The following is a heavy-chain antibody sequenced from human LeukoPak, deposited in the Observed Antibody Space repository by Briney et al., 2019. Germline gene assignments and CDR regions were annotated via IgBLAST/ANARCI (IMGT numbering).Heavy chain of an antibody. CDR3: ARDGKYCSSTSCYTYYYYYYMDV. V-gene: IGHV3-7*01. D-gene: IGHD2-2*01. J-gene: IGHJ6*03. CDR2: IKQDGSEK. Sequence: GGSLRLSCAASGFTFSSYWMSWVRQAPGKGVEWVANIKQDGSEKYYVDSVKGRFTISRDNAKNSLYLQMNSLRAEDTAVYYCARDGKYCSSTSCYTYYYYYYMDVWGKGTTVTVSS. CDR1: GFTFSSYW.